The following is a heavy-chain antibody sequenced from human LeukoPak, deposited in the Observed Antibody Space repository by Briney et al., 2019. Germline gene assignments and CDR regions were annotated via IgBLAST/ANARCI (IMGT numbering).Heavy chain of an antibody. CDR2: IYPGDSDT. CDR3: ARHHYGSGTTVDY. Sequence: GESLKIPCEGSGYSFASYWIGWVRQMPGKGLEWMGIIYPGDSDTRYSPSFQGQVTISADKSISTAYLQWSSLKASDTAMYYCARHHYGSGTTVDYWGQGTLVTVSS. CDR1: GYSFASYW. V-gene: IGHV5-51*01. D-gene: IGHD3-10*01. J-gene: IGHJ4*02.